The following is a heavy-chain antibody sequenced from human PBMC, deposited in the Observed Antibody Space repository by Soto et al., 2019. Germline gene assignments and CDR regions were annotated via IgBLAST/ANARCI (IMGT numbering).Heavy chain of an antibody. CDR3: ASAPIVVVPGALDYSYDMDV. J-gene: IGHJ6*02. CDR1: GGTFSSYA. Sequence: QVQLVQSGAEVKKPGSSVKVSCKASGGTFSSYAISWVRQAPGQGLEWMGGLIPMFGTANYAQQFQGRVTITADKATTTAYMELSSLRSEDTAVYYCASAPIVVVPGALDYSYDMDVCSQGTTVTVSS. V-gene: IGHV1-69*06. CDR2: LIPMFGTA. D-gene: IGHD2-2*01.